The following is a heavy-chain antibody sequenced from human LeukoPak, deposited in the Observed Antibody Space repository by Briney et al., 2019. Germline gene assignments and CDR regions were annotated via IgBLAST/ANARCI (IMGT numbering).Heavy chain of an antibody. CDR3: ARSPLYSGGYRFDH. D-gene: IGHD4-17*01. Sequence: PSETLSLTCAVSGGSFSGYFWSWIRQTPGKGLEWIGEINHGGNTNYNPSLKSRVTISLDTSENQVSLKLSSVTAADTAVYYCARSPLYSGGYRFDHWGQGTLVTVSS. V-gene: IGHV4-34*01. CDR1: GGSFSGYF. J-gene: IGHJ4*02. CDR2: INHGGNT.